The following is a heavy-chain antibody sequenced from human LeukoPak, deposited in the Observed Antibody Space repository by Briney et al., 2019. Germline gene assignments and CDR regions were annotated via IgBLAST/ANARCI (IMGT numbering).Heavy chain of an antibody. CDR1: GGSFSGYY. CDR2: INHSGST. D-gene: IGHD3-3*01. J-gene: IGHJ3*02. Sequence: SETLSLTCAVYGGSFSGYYWSWIRQPPGKGLEWIGEINHSGSTNYNPSLKSRVTISVDTSKNQFSLKLSSVTAADTAVYYCARSWGRFLEWFDAFDIWGQGTMVTVSS. V-gene: IGHV4-34*01. CDR3: ARSWGRFLEWFDAFDI.